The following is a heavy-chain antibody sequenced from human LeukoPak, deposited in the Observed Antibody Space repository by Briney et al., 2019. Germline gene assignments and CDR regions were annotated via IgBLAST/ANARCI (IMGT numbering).Heavy chain of an antibody. J-gene: IGHJ5*02. Sequence: ASVKVSCKASGYTFTNYAMHWVRQAPGQRLEWMGWINTVNGNTRYSQEFQGRVTITRDTSASTVYMELSSLRSEDVAVYYCARVGTSSAFDLWGQGTLVTVSS. V-gene: IGHV1-3*03. CDR2: INTVNGNT. CDR3: ARVGTSSAFDL. CDR1: GYTFTNYA. D-gene: IGHD6-13*01.